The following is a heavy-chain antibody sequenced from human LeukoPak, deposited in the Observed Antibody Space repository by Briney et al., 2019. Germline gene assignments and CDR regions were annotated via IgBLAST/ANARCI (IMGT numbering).Heavy chain of an antibody. CDR2: IYYSGST. CDR1: GGSISSRSSY. V-gene: IGHV4-39*07. CDR3: ARDNGPYYYGSGSYYNNWFDP. J-gene: IGHJ5*02. D-gene: IGHD3-10*01. Sequence: SETLSLTCTVSGGSISSRSSYWGWIRQPPGKGLEWIGSIYYSGSTNYNPSLESRVTISVDTSKNQFSLKLSSVTAADTAVYYCARDNGPYYYGSGSYYNNWFDPWGQGTLVTVSS.